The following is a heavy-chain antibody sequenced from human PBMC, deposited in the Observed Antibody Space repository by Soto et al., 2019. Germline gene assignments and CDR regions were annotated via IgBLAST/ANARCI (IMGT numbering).Heavy chain of an antibody. CDR1: GFTFSSYS. CDR2: ISSSSSYI. J-gene: IGHJ6*02. CDR3: ARELRRGGLFPKYGMDV. Sequence: PGGSLRLSCAASGFTFSSYSMTWVRQAPGKGLEWVSSISSSSSYIYYADSVKGRFTISRDNAKNSLYLQMNSLRDEDTAVYYCARELRRGGLFPKYGMDVWGQGTTVTVSS. V-gene: IGHV3-21*01. D-gene: IGHD3-16*01.